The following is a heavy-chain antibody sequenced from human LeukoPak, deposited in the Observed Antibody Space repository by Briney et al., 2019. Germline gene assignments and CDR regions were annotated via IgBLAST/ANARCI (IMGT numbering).Heavy chain of an antibody. D-gene: IGHD6-13*01. V-gene: IGHV4-39*01. CDR2: IYYSGST. CDR3: ARHSRFGIAAAGPGFDY. CDR1: GGSFSGYY. J-gene: IGHJ4*02. Sequence: PSETLSLTCAVYGGSFSGYYWGWIRQPPGKGLEWIGSIYYSGSTYYNPSLKSRVTISVDTSKNQFSLKLSSVTAADTAVYYCARHSRFGIAAAGPGFDYWGQGTLVTVSS.